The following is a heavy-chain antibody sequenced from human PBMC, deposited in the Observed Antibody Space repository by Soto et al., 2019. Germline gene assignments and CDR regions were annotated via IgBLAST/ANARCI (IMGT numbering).Heavy chain of an antibody. CDR3: ARDKRGRSSMDV. V-gene: IGHV4-59*01. CDR1: GDSISGDY. Sequence: SETLSLTCSDSGDSISGDYWNWIRQPPGRGLEWIAYISYSGTTHYNPSLKGRVTISVDTSKNQFSLKLNSVTAADTAVYYCARDKRGRSSMDVWGQGTTVT. J-gene: IGHJ6*02. CDR2: ISYSGTT.